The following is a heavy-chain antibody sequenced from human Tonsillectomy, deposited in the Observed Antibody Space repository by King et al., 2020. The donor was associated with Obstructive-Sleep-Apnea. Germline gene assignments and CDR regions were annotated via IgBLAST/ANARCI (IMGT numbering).Heavy chain of an antibody. CDR2: ISGYNGNT. V-gene: IGHV1-18*01. J-gene: IGHJ4*02. D-gene: IGHD6-13*01. CDR1: GYTFTNYG. CDR3: ARDLVTAASSD. Sequence: VQLVESGAEVKKPGASVKVSCKASGYTFTNYGISWVRQAPGQGLEWRGWISGYNGNTNYAQNFQDRVTMTMDTSTTTVYMELRSLRSDDTAVYYCARDLVTAASSDWGQGTLVTVSS.